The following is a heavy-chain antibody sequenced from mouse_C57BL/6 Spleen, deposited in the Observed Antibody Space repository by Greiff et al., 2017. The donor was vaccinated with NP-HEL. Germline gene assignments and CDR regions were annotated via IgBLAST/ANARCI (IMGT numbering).Heavy chain of an antibody. D-gene: IGHD2-1*01. J-gene: IGHJ3*01. V-gene: IGHV2-2*01. Sequence: QVQLQQSGPGLVQPSQSLSITCTVSGFSLTSYGVHWVRQSPGKGLEWLGVIWSCGSTDYNAAFISRLSISKDNSKSQVFFKMNSLQADDTAIYYCATYGNYGFAYWGQGTLVTVSA. CDR3: ATYGNYGFAY. CDR2: IWSCGST. CDR1: GFSLTSYG.